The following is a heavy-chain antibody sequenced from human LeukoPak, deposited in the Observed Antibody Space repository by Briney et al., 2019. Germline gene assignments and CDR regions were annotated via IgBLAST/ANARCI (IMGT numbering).Heavy chain of an antibody. D-gene: IGHD6-6*01. CDR2: ISYDGSNK. Sequence: SGGSLRLSCAASGFTFSSYAMRWVRQAPGKGLEWVAVISYDGSNKYYADSVKGRFTISRDNSKNTLYLQMNSLRAEDTAVYYCARVALMYSSSPLDYWGQGTLVTVSS. V-gene: IGHV3-30-3*01. CDR1: GFTFSSYA. J-gene: IGHJ4*02. CDR3: ARVALMYSSSPLDY.